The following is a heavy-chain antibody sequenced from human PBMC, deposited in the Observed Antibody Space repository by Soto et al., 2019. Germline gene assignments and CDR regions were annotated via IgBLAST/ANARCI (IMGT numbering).Heavy chain of an antibody. CDR3: AKGSSGWYGLDAFDI. V-gene: IGHV3-30*18. CDR1: GFTFSSYG. J-gene: IGHJ3*02. Sequence: GGSLRLSCAASGFTFSSYGMHWVRQAPGKGLEWVAVISYDGSNKYYADSVKGRFTTSRDNSKNTLYLQMNSLRAEDTAVYYCAKGSSGWYGLDAFDIWGQGTMVTVSS. D-gene: IGHD6-19*01. CDR2: ISYDGSNK.